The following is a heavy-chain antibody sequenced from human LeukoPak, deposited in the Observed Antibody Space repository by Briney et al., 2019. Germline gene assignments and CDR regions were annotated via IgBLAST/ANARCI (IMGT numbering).Heavy chain of an antibody. Sequence: ASETLSLTCTVSGGSISSGGYYWSWIRQHPGKGLEWIGYIYYSGSTYYNPSLKSRVTISVDTSKNQFSLKLSSVTAADTAVYYCARLRWVNLTPYGMDVWGQGTTVTVSS. D-gene: IGHD3-9*01. CDR1: GGSISSGGYY. J-gene: IGHJ6*02. V-gene: IGHV4-31*03. CDR3: ARLRWVNLTPYGMDV. CDR2: IYYSGST.